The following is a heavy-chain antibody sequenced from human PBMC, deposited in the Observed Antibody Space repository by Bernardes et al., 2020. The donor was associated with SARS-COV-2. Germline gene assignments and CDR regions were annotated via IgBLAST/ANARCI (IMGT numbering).Heavy chain of an antibody. CDR3: AIPPPDDFWSGYVNYYYFSGMDV. D-gene: IGHD3-3*01. CDR1: GFTFSRYW. J-gene: IGHJ6*02. V-gene: IGHV3-74*01. Sequence: GGSLRLSCVASGFTFSRYWMHWVRQAPGKGLVWVSRINSDGSSTSYADSVKGRFTISRDNAKNTLYLQMNSLRVEDTAVYYCAIPPPDDFWSGYVNYYYFSGMDVWGQGTTVTVSS. CDR2: INSDGSST.